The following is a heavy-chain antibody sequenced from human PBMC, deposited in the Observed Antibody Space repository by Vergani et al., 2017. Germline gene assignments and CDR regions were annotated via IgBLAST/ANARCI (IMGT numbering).Heavy chain of an antibody. J-gene: IGHJ4*02. D-gene: IGHD1-26*01. CDR3: ARDRGNSGDYNFDY. Sequence: QVQLVQSGAEVKKPGASVKVSCEGSGYTFRNYGISWVRQAPGEGLEWLGWISVYNRETKFAQKFQGRVTLTRDTSTDTAYMEMVSLRSDDTAVYYCARDRGNSGDYNFDYWGQGTLVTVSS. CDR2: ISVYNRET. CDR1: GYTFRNYG. V-gene: IGHV1-18*04.